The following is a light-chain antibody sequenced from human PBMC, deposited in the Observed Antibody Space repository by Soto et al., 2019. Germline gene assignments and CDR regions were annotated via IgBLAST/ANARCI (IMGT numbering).Light chain of an antibody. CDR3: QQYYDAPQN. V-gene: IGKV4-1*01. CDR2: WTS. Sequence: DIVMTQSPDSLAVSLGERATINCKSSQGVLYSSNNKNYLAWYQQKPGQPPKLLIYWTSTRESGVPDRFSGSGSGTDFTLTISSLQAEDVAVYYCQQYYDAPQNFGQGTKVEIK. J-gene: IGKJ1*01. CDR1: QGVLYSSNNKNY.